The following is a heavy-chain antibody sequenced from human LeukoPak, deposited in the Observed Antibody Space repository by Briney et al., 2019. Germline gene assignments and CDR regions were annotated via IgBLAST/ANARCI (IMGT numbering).Heavy chain of an antibody. Sequence: SETLSLTCAVYGGTFSGYYWTWIRQPPGKGLEWIGDINHSGRTNYNPSLKSRVTISVDTSKNQFSLILTSVTAADTAVYYCARQTGAGLFILPGGQGSLVTVSS. CDR2: INHSGRT. D-gene: IGHD3-3*01. CDR3: ARQTGAGLFILP. CDR1: GGTFSGYY. J-gene: IGHJ4*02. V-gene: IGHV4-34*08.